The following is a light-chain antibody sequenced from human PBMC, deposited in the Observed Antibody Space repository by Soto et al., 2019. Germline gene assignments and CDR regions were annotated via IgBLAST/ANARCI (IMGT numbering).Light chain of an antibody. Sequence: DFVMIQSPDSLAVSLGERATINCKSSQSVLYSSNNNNYLSWYQQKPGQPPKLLIYWASIRESGVPDRFSGSGSGTDFTLTISNLQAEDVAVYYCHQYINAPWTFGQGTKVEIK. CDR3: HQYINAPWT. CDR1: QSVLYSSNNNNY. J-gene: IGKJ1*01. CDR2: WAS. V-gene: IGKV4-1*01.